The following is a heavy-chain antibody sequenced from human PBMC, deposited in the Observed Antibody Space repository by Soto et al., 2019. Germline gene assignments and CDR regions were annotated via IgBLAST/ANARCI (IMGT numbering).Heavy chain of an antibody. CDR3: ARSSVLTLVVPFHDY. J-gene: IGHJ4*02. Sequence: QVQLQESGPGLVKPSQTLSLSCTVSGGSISSGGYYWSWIRQHPGKGLEYIGYIHYSGSTYYSPSLKSRVTISRDTSKNQFSLRLTSVSAADTAVYYCARSSVLTLVVPFHDYWGQGTLVTVSS. D-gene: IGHD3-16*02. CDR1: GGSISSGGYY. CDR2: IHYSGST. V-gene: IGHV4-31*03.